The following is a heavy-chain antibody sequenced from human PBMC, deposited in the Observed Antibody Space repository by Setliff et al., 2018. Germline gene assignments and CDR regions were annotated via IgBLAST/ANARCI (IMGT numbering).Heavy chain of an antibody. V-gene: IGHV5-51*01. D-gene: IGHD1-26*01. CDR2: IFPSDSDT. CDR3: ARGDTIGFGAFDI. Sequence: PGASLTISCQASGYDFSKYWIGWVRQMPGEGLDWMGIIFPSDSDTRYGPPFQGQVTISAAKSITTVYLQINSLKASDTAIYFCARGDTIGFGAFDIWGQGTMVTVSS. J-gene: IGHJ3*02. CDR1: GYDFSKYW.